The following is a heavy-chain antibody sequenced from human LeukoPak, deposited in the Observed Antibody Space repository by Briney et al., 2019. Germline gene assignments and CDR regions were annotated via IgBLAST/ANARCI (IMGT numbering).Heavy chain of an antibody. CDR2: INPNSGGT. Sequence: ASVKVSCKASGYTFTGYYMHWVRQAPVQGLEWMGWINPNSGGTNYAQKFQGRVTMTRDTSISTAYMELRRLRSDDTAVYYCARGDSSGYYYYMDVWGKGTTVTVSS. CDR1: GYTFTGYY. V-gene: IGHV1-2*02. D-gene: IGHD3-22*01. CDR3: ARGDSSGYYYYMDV. J-gene: IGHJ6*03.